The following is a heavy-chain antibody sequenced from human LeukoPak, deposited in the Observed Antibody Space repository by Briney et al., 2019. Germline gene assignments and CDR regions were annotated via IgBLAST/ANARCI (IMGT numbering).Heavy chain of an antibody. J-gene: IGHJ6*02. CDR2: INPNSGGT. CDR1: VYTFTGYY. D-gene: IGHD6-13*01. Sequence: ASVKVSCKASVYTFTGYYMHWVRQAPGQGLEWMGWINPNSGGTNYAQKFQGRVTMTRDTSITTAYMEVSRLRSDDTAVYYCARVRIGQQLDKYYYYAMDVWGQGTTVTVSS. V-gene: IGHV1-2*02. CDR3: ARVRIGQQLDKYYYYAMDV.